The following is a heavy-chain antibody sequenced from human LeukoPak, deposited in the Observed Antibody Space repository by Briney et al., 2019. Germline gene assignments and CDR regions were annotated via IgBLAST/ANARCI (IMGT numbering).Heavy chain of an antibody. CDR2: IGTDGSYI. Sequence: PGGSLRLSCAASGFTFSSHNMNWVRPAPMKGLEWVSSIGTDGSYIYYADSVQGRFTISRDNAKNSLYLQMNSLTAEDTAVYYCARKMKTGDRVGTFDIWGQGTMVTVSS. CDR3: ARKMKTGDRVGTFDI. J-gene: IGHJ3*02. CDR1: GFTFSSHN. D-gene: IGHD1-1*01. V-gene: IGHV3-21*01.